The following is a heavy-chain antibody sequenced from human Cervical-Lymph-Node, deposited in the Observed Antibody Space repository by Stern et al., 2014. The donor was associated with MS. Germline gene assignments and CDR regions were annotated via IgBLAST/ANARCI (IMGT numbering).Heavy chain of an antibody. CDR2: IIPTLGIA. CDR1: GGTFSSYT. V-gene: IGHV1-69*09. CDR3: ASLDPPNDY. J-gene: IGHJ4*02. D-gene: IGHD3/OR15-3a*01. Sequence: VQLVQSGAEVKKPGSSVKVSCKASGGTFSSYTISWVRQAPGQGLEWMGRIIPTLGIANYAQKFQGRVTITADKSTSTAYMELSSLRSEDTAVYYCASLDPPNDYWGQGTLVTVSS.